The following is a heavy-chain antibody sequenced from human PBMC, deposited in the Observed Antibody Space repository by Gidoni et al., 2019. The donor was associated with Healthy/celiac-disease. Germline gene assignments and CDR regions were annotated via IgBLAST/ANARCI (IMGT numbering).Heavy chain of an antibody. V-gene: IGHV4-34*01. J-gene: IGHJ4*02. D-gene: IGHD2-15*01. CDR3: ARGGYCSGGSCYSLDY. CDR2: INHSGST. Sequence: QVQLQQWGAGLLKPSETLSLTCAVYGGSFSGYYWSWIRQPPGKGLEWIGEINHSGSTNYNPSLNSRVTISVDTSKNQFSLKLSSVTAADTAVYYCARGGYCSGGSCYSLDYWGQGTLVTVSS. CDR1: GGSFSGYY.